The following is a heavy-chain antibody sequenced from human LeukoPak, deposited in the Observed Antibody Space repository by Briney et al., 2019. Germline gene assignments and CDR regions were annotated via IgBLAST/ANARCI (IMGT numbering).Heavy chain of an antibody. Sequence: PSETLSLTCTVSGGSISSSSYYWGWIRQPPGKGLEWIGSIYYSGSTYYNPSLKSRVTISVDTSKNQFSLKLSSVTAADTAVYYCAGAEIITMVRGVTPYYFDYWGQGTLVTVSS. CDR1: GGSISSSSYY. CDR3: AGAEIITMVRGVTPYYFDY. D-gene: IGHD3-10*01. J-gene: IGHJ4*02. CDR2: IYYSGST. V-gene: IGHV4-39*07.